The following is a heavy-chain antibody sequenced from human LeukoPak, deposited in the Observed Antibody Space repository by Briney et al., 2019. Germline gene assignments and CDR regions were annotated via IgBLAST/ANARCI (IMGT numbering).Heavy chain of an antibody. Sequence: PGGSLRLSCAASGFTFSNYWMHWVRQAPGKGLVWVSRTNSDGSSTTYADSVKGRFTISRDNSKNTLYLQMNSLRAEDTAVYYCAKPKTWIQLWFDFDYWGQGTLVTVSS. D-gene: IGHD5-18*01. CDR2: TNSDGSST. CDR3: AKPKTWIQLWFDFDY. J-gene: IGHJ4*02. V-gene: IGHV3-74*01. CDR1: GFTFSNYW.